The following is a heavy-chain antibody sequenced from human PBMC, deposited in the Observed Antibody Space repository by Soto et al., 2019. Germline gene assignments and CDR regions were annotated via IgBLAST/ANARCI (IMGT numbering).Heavy chain of an antibody. D-gene: IGHD2-8*01. J-gene: IGHJ4*02. CDR1: GFTFSSYS. CDR2: IRSSSSTI. V-gene: IGHV3-48*02. Sequence: GGSMRLSCAASGFTFSSYSMDWVRQAPGKGLEWVSYIRSSSSTIYYADSVEGRFTISRDNARNILYLQMNSLRDEDTAVYYCAREYGIYFDCWGPGTLVTVSS. CDR3: AREYGIYFDC.